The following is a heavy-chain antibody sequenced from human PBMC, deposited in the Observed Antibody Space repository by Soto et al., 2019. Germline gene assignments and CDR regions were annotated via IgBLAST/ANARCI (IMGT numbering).Heavy chain of an antibody. CDR2: IYYSGST. V-gene: IGHV4-59*08. Sequence: SETLSLTWTVSGGSISSYYWSWIRQPQGKGLEWIGYIYYSGSTNYNPSLKSRVTVSVDTSKNQFSLKLSSVTAADTAVYYCARHTSIAAPAGYYFDYWGQGTLVTVSS. CDR1: GGSISSYY. D-gene: IGHD6-6*01. J-gene: IGHJ4*02. CDR3: ARHTSIAAPAGYYFDY.